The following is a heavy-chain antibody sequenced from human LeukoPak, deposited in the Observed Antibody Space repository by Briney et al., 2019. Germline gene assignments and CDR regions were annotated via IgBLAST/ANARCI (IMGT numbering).Heavy chain of an antibody. CDR2: IYNSGST. Sequence: SETLSLTCTVSDGSIRSHSWSWIRQPPGKGLDWIGYIYNSGSTNYNPSLKSRVTILGDTSKDQFSLKLSSVTAADTAVYYCARAPDVEDYYYYMDVWGKGTTVTVSS. CDR1: DGSIRSHS. D-gene: IGHD3-10*02. J-gene: IGHJ6*03. V-gene: IGHV4-59*11. CDR3: ARAPDVEDYYYYMDV.